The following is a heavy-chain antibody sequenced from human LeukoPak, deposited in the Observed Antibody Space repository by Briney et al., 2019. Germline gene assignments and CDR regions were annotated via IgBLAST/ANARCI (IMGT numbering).Heavy chain of an antibody. CDR1: GYSFTSYW. V-gene: IGHV5-51*01. CDR2: IYPGDSDT. CDR3: ARHSGSSSWWRPLGR. J-gene: IGHJ4*02. D-gene: IGHD6-13*01. Sequence: GESLKISCKGSGYSFTSYWIGWVRQMPGKGLEWMGIIYPGDSDTRYSPSFQGQVTISADKSISTAYLQWSSLKASDTAMYCCARHSGSSSWWRPLGRWGQGTLVTVSS.